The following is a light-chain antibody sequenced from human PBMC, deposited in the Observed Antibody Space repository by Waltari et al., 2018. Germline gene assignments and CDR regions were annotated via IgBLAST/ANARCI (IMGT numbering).Light chain of an antibody. Sequence: VVLTPAPATLSVAPGGNAIIPRRARRSVSRNLAWYQQKPGQAPKLLIYDASTRASSIPAMFRGGGSAPDFTLTINMLQSDVSASYYCQKYNRWPPVTFGQGTHVDIK. V-gene: IGKV3-15*01. CDR2: DAS. CDR1: RSVSRN. J-gene: IGKJ5*01. CDR3: QKYNRWPPVT.